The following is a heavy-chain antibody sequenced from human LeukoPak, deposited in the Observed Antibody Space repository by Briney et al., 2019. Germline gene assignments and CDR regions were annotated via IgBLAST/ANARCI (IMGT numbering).Heavy chain of an antibody. D-gene: IGHD3-22*01. CDR2: IYHSGST. V-gene: IGHV4-38-2*02. CDR1: GYSISSAYY. Sequence: TSETLSLTCTVSGYSISSAYYWGWIRQPPGKGLEWIGSIYHSGSTYYNPSLKSQVTISVERPKNQFSLKLSSVTAADTAVYYCARDALRDSSGYSPRFDYWGQGTLVTVSS. CDR3: ARDALRDSSGYSPRFDY. J-gene: IGHJ4*02.